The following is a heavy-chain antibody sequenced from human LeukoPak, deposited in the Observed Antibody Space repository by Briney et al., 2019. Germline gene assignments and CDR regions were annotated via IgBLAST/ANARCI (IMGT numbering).Heavy chain of an antibody. CDR3: ARLITFGGVRLGYFDY. CDR1: GFTFSSYG. V-gene: IGHV4-34*01. Sequence: GSLRLSCAASGFTFSSYGMSWVRQPPGKGLEWIGEINHSGSTNYNPSLKSRVTISVDTSKNQFSLKLSSVTAADTAVYYCARLITFGGVRLGYFDYWGQGTLVTVSS. CDR2: INHSGST. J-gene: IGHJ4*02. D-gene: IGHD3-16*01.